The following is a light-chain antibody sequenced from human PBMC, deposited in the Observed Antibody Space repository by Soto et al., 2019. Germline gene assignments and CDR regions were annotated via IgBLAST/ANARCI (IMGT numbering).Light chain of an antibody. CDR2: DVS. CDR1: SSDVGAYTY. Sequence: QSALTQPASVSGSPGQSITISCSGTSSDVGAYTYVSWYQVHPGEPPKLVIYDVSKRPSCVSNRFSGSKSGNTASLTISGFQAEDEGDYYCGSYRSTSTLGVFGTGTKLTVL. J-gene: IGLJ1*01. CDR3: GSYRSTSTLGV. V-gene: IGLV2-14*03.